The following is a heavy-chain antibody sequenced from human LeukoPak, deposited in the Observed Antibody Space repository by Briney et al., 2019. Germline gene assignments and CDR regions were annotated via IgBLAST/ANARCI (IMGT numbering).Heavy chain of an antibody. CDR3: ARDRVVVPAAFDY. CDR1: GYTFTAYY. D-gene: IGHD2-2*01. J-gene: IGHJ4*02. CDR2: INPNSGGT. V-gene: IGHV1-2*02. Sequence: ASVKVSCKASGYTFTAYYMHWVRQAPGQGLEWMGWINPNSGGTNYAQKFQGRVTMTRDTSISTAYMELSKLRSDDTAVYYCARDRVVVPAAFDYWGQGTLVTVSS.